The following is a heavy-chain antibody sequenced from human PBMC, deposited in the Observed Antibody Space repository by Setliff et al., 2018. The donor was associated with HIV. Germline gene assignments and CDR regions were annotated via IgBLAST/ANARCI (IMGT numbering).Heavy chain of an antibody. CDR3: ARAVCGGDCYSRLNWFDP. V-gene: IGHV4-31*03. CDR2: IYYSGST. J-gene: IGHJ5*02. CDR1: GDSINSGNYY. D-gene: IGHD2-21*02. Sequence: SETLSLTCTVSGDSINSGNYYWSWIRQHPGKGLEWIGYIYYSGSTYYSPSLKSRVTISEDTSKNQFSLRLSSVTAADTAVYYCARAVCGGDCYSRLNWFDPWGQGTLVTVSS.